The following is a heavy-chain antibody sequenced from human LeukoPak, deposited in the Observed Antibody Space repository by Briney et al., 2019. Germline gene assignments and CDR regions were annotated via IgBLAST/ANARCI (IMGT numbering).Heavy chain of an antibody. J-gene: IGHJ4*02. V-gene: IGHV4-39*07. D-gene: IGHD6-13*01. Sequence: SETLSLTCTVSGGSISSSSYYWGWIRQPPGKGLEWIGSIYYSGSTYYNPSLKSRVTISVDTSKDQFSLKLSSVTAADTAVYYCAREAGVAAAGTFDYWGQGTLVTVSS. CDR3: AREAGVAAAGTFDY. CDR1: GGSISSSSYY. CDR2: IYYSGST.